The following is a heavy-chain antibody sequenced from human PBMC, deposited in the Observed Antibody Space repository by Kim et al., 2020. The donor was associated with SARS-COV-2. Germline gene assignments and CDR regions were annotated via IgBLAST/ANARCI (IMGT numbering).Heavy chain of an antibody. CDR3: ARGKNKDLDV. V-gene: IGHV3-11*05. CDR2: ISSASRYT. J-gene: IGHJ6*02. Sequence: GGSLRLSCAASGFTFSDYYMTWVRQAPGKGLEWVSYISSASRYTNYADSAKGRFTISRDNAKNSLYLQITSLGVEDTAVYYCARGKNKDLDVWGQGTTVTVS. CDR1: GFTFSDYY.